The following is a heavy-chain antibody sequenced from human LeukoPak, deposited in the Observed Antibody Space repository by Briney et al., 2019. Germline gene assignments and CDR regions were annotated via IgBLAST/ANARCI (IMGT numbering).Heavy chain of an antibody. CDR3: ARDFHQLDAFDV. V-gene: IGHV3-21*01. CDR1: GFTFSSYS. CDR2: ISSSSSYI. J-gene: IGHJ3*01. D-gene: IGHD2-2*01. Sequence: GGSLRLSCAAFGFTFSSYSMNWVRQAPGKGLEWVSSISSSSSYIYYADSVKGRFTISRDNAKNSLYLQMNSLRAEDTAVYYCARDFHQLDAFDVWGQGTMVTVSS.